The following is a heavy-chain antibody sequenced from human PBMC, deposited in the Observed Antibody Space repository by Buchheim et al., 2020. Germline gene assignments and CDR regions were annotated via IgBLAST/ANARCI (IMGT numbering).Heavy chain of an antibody. D-gene: IGHD6-13*01. CDR3: ARECLEQQLAYDY. Sequence: QVQLVESGGGVVQPGRSLRLSCAASGFTFSSYGMHWVRQAPGKGLEWVAVIWYDGSNKYYADSVKGRFTISRDNSKNTLYLQMNSLRAEDTAVYYCARECLEQQLAYDYWGQGTL. V-gene: IGHV3-33*01. CDR2: IWYDGSNK. J-gene: IGHJ4*02. CDR1: GFTFSSYG.